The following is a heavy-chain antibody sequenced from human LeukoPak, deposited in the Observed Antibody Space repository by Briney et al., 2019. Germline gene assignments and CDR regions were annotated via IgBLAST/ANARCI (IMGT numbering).Heavy chain of an antibody. CDR1: GFTVSSNY. CDR2: IYSGGST. D-gene: IGHD5-12*01. V-gene: IGHV3-53*01. J-gene: IGHJ5*02. CDR3: ARDAGNSGYGCDL. Sequence: GGSLRLSCAASGFTVSSNYMSWVRQAPGKGLEWVSVIYSGGSTYYADSVKGRFTISRDNARNSLYLQMNNLRGEDTAIYYCARDAGNSGYGCDLWGQGTLVTVSS.